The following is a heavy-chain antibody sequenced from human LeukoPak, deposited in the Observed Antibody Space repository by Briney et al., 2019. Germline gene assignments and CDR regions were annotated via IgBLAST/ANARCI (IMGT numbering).Heavy chain of an antibody. CDR1: GGSFSGYY. V-gene: IGHV4-34*01. CDR2: INHSGST. CDR3: ARLYYDYVWGSYRSAIYFDY. D-gene: IGHD3-16*02. J-gene: IGHJ4*02. Sequence: SETLSLTCAVYGGSFSGYYRSWIRQPPGKGLEWIGEINHSGSTNYNPSLKSRVTISVDTSKNQFSLKLSSVTAADTAVYYCARLYYDYVWGSYRSAIYFDYWGQGTLVTVSS.